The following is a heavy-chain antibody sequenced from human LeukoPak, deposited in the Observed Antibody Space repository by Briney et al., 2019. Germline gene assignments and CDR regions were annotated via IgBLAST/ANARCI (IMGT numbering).Heavy chain of an antibody. V-gene: IGHV4-38-2*01. CDR3: ARDTSAIAVAGTSN. CDR2: IYNSGNT. CDR1: GSSISNSYY. Sequence: SETLSLTCALSGSSISNSYYWVWIRQPPGKGLECIGSIYNSGNTYYKPSLTSRLTISLDTSRNQLSLRLAAVTASATAVYYCARDTSAIAVAGTSNWGQGTLVTVSS. J-gene: IGHJ1*01. D-gene: IGHD6-19*01.